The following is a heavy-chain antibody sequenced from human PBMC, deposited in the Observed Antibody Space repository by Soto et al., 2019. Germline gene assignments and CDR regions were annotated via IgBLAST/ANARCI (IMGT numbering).Heavy chain of an antibody. CDR2: LSGGGRNT. CDR1: GFSFSSSA. J-gene: IGHJ4*02. V-gene: IGHV3-23*01. CDR3: VKASGYCSADNCFSSLFDF. Sequence: GGSLRLSCAASGFSFSSSAMGWVRQAPGKGLEWVSSLSGGGRNTYYADSVKGRFTVSRDNSKNTLFLQMNSLRPEDTAVYYCVKASGYCSADNCFSSLFDFWGQGTLVTVSS. D-gene: IGHD2-15*01.